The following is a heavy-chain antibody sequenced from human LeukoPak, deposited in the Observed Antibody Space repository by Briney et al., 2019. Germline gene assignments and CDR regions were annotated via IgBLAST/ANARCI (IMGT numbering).Heavy chain of an antibody. CDR2: ISSSSSTI. J-gene: IGHJ4*02. CDR1: GITFSSYN. Sequence: PGGSLRLSCAASGITFSSYNMNWVRQAPGKGLEWVSYISSSSSTIYYADSVKGRFTISRDNAKNSLYLQMNSLRAEDTAVYYCARVGAQLWHDYWGQGTLVTVSS. D-gene: IGHD5-18*01. V-gene: IGHV3-48*01. CDR3: ARVGAQLWHDY.